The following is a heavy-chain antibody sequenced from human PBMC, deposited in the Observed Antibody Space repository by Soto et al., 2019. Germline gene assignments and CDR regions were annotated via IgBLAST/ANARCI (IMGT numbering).Heavy chain of an antibody. J-gene: IGHJ4*02. V-gene: IGHV4-31*03. D-gene: IGHD7-27*01. Sequence: PSETLSLTCIVTGDSMGSGGHYYNWIRQLPGKGLEWIGYVYYSGATHYNPSLRARATISRDTSKNQFFLRLISVTAADTAVYFCTRGKDLEPTVWGYRGQGTQVTVSS. CDR2: VYYSGAT. CDR1: GDSMGSGGHY. CDR3: TRGKDLEPTVWGY.